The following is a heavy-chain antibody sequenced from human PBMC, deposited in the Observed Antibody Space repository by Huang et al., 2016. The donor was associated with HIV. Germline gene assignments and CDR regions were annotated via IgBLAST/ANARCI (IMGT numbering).Heavy chain of an antibody. V-gene: IGHV3-21*01. Sequence: EVQLVESGGGLVKPGGSLRLSCAASGFTFSSYSMNWVGRAPGKGWVVVSSSSSSSSNIYYADSVKGRFTISRDNAKNSLYLQMNSLRAEDTAVYYCARVGGVAAGTFGTFDIWGQGTMVTVSS. D-gene: IGHD6-19*01. CDR3: ARVGGVAAGTFGTFDI. CDR1: GFTFSSYS. J-gene: IGHJ3*02. CDR2: SSSSSSNI.